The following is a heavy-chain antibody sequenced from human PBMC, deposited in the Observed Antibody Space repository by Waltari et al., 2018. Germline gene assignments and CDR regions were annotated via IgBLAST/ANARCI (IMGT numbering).Heavy chain of an antibody. CDR1: GGSFSDYY. CDR3: ARVGMVTTRVKNWFDP. D-gene: IGHD5-18*01. J-gene: IGHJ5*02. V-gene: IGHV4-34*01. CDR2: INHGGSP. Sequence: QVQLQQWGAGLLKPSETLSLTCAIYGGSFSDYYWSWIRQPPGKVLEWIGEINHGGSPYYTPSLKRRFTISVDTSKNQISLRLSSVTAADTAVYYCARVGMVTTRVKNWFDPWGQGTLVTVSS.